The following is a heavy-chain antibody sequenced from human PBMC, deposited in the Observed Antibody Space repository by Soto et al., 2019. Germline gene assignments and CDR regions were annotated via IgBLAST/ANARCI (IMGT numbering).Heavy chain of an antibody. J-gene: IGHJ4*02. CDR1: NEALNGYY. CDR2: INDSGRT. V-gene: IGHV4-34*02. CDR3: ARGRWSDCFLN. Sequence: QVQLRQWGAGLLKPSETLSLTCAVYNEALNGYYWSWIRQPPGKGLQWIGEINDSGRTNYNPSLTCRVTIPAVASSMQFSRRLTAVTAADTALYYCARGRWSDCFLNWGQGTLVTVSS. D-gene: IGHD2-15*01.